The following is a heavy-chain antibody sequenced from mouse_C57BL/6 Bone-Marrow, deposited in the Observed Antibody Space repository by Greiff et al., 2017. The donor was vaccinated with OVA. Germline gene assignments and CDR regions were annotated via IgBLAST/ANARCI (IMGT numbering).Heavy chain of an antibody. CDR1: GYTFTSYG. Sequence: QVQLQQSGAELARPGASVKLSCKASGYTFTSYGISWVKQRTGQGLEWIGEIYPRSGNTYYNEKFKGKATLTADKSSSTAYMELRSLTSEDSAVYFCARGSYYGSSSYYFDYWGQGTTLTVSS. CDR2: IYPRSGNT. D-gene: IGHD1-1*01. CDR3: ARGSYYGSSSYYFDY. J-gene: IGHJ2*01. V-gene: IGHV1-81*01.